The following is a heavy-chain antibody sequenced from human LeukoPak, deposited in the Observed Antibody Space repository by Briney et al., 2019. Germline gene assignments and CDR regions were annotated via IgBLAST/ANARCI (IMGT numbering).Heavy chain of an antibody. V-gene: IGHV4-34*01. CDR3: TRGGYSYSINYWSRTGLGAYPTKYDYYIDV. CDR2: IKHSGGT. D-gene: IGHD5-18*01. Sequence: ATLSPPCAVLGGPFSDYSLTWNRQPPGTGLQWIGEIKHSGGTNHNPSLMSRVGMSVDTSKNQISLKVSSGTAADTAVYYCTRGGYSYSINYWSRTGLGAYPTKYDYYIDVWGEGTTVTVSS. J-gene: IGHJ6*03. CDR1: GGPFSDYS.